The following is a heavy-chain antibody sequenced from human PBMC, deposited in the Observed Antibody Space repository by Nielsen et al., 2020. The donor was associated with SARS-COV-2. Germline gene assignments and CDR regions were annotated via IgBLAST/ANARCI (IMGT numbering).Heavy chain of an antibody. D-gene: IGHD3-22*01. CDR3: AREGYYDSSFDP. CDR1: GFTFSNYA. CDR2: ISYDGSNK. V-gene: IGHV3-30*04. J-gene: IGHJ5*02. Sequence: GESLKISCAASGFTFSNYAMHWVRQAPGKGLEWVAVISYDGSNKYYADSVKGRFTISRDNSKNTLYLQMNSLRAEDTAVYYCAREGYYDSSFDPWGQGTLVTVSS.